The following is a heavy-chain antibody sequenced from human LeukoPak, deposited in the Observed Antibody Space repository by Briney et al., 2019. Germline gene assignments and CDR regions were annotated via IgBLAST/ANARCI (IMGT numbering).Heavy chain of an antibody. J-gene: IGHJ6*03. CDR2: ISAYNGNT. V-gene: IGHV1-18*01. Sequence: ASVKVSCKASGYTFTSYGISWVRQAPGQGLEWMGWISAYNGNTNYAQKLQGRVTMTTDTSTSTAYMELRSLRSDDTAVYYCARDRPDYYDSSGYYPRNYYYYMDVWGKGTTVTISS. D-gene: IGHD3-22*01. CDR3: ARDRPDYYDSSGYYPRNYYYYMDV. CDR1: GYTFTSYG.